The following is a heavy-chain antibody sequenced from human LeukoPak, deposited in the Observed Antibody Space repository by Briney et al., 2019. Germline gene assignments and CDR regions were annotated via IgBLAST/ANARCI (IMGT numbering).Heavy chain of an antibody. Sequence: SETLSLTCAVYGGSFSGYYWSWIRQPPGKGLEWIGEINHSGSTNYNPSLKSRVTISVDTSKNRFSLKLSSVTAADTAVYYCARADLGYCGSTSCYAFDYWGQGTLVTVSS. D-gene: IGHD2-2*01. CDR2: INHSGST. J-gene: IGHJ4*02. V-gene: IGHV4-34*01. CDR3: ARADLGYCGSTSCYAFDY. CDR1: GGSFSGYY.